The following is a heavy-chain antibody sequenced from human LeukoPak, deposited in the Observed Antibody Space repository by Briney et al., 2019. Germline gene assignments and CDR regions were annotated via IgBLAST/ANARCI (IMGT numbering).Heavy chain of an antibody. CDR2: INTDGSIT. CDR3: ARDRGPRTGFMVREAYDY. D-gene: IGHD3-10*01. CDR1: GFTFSDYW. V-gene: IGHV3-74*01. J-gene: IGHJ4*02. Sequence: GGSLRLSCAASGFTFSDYWIHWVRQAPGKGLVWVSRINTDGSITNYADSVEGRFSISRDNAKNTLYLQMSSLRAEDTAVYYCARDRGPRTGFMVREAYDYWGQGTLVTVSS.